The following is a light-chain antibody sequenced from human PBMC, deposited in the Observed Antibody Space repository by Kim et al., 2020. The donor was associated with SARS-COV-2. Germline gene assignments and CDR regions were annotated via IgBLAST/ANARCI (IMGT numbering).Light chain of an antibody. CDR3: NSRDSPDKLL. Sequence: SSELTQDPSVSVALGQTVTITCQGDSLRKYYATCYQQRPGQAPALVIYGNNNRHSGIPDRFSGSSSGNTSSLTITGARAEEEATYYCNSRDSPDKLLFGGGNKVTVL. CDR1: SLRKYY. J-gene: IGLJ2*01. CDR2: GNN. V-gene: IGLV3-19*01.